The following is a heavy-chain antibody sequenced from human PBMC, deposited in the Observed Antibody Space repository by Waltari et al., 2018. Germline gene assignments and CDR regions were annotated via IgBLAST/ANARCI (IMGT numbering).Heavy chain of an antibody. V-gene: IGHV1-18*04. D-gene: IGHD2-8*01. CDR3: ARDGVIAADYGMDV. J-gene: IGHJ6*02. CDR2: LSAYNGNT. Sequence: QVQLVQSGAEVKKPGASVKVSCQAYGSTFTNHGISWVRQAPGQGLEWMGWLSAYNGNTKYAQKVQGRVTMTTDTSTSTAYMGLRSLRSDDTAVYYCARDGVIAADYGMDVWGQGTTVTVSS. CDR1: GSTFTNHG.